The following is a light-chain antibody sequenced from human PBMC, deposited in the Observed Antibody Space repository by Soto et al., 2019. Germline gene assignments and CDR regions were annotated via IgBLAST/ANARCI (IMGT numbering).Light chain of an antibody. CDR3: QHYNSYSEA. Sequence: EIVLTQSPGTLSLSPGERATLSCRASQSVGSSYLAWFQQKPGQAPRLLVYGASTRATGIADRFCGSGSGTEFTLTISSLQPDDFATYYCQHYNSYSEAFGQGTKVDIK. CDR2: GAS. J-gene: IGKJ1*01. CDR1: QSVGSSY. V-gene: IGKV3-20*01.